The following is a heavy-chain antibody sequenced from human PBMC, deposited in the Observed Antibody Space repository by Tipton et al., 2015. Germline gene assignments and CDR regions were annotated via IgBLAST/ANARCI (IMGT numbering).Heavy chain of an antibody. CDR2: VSHSDTS. CDR1: GSSVSSGNYY. J-gene: IGHJ4*02. CDR3: ARGFGSAYDF. Sequence: TLSLTCSVSGSSVSSGNYYWSWIRQPPGKGLEWIGYVSHSDTSHYNPSLKSRVTISADKSISTAYLQWSSLKASDTAMYYCARGFGSAYDFWGQGTLVTVSS. D-gene: IGHD3-10*01. V-gene: IGHV4-61*03.